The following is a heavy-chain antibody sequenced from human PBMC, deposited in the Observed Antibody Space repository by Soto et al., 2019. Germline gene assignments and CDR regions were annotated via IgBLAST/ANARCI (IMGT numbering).Heavy chain of an antibody. D-gene: IGHD3-22*01. CDR3: ARGYYDSSGYQTYTTNYPDY. V-gene: IGHV3-53*04. CDR1: GFTVSINY. CDR2: IYRGGTT. J-gene: IGHJ4*02. Sequence: GESLRLAFAASGFTVSINYMSWFRQAPGKGLEWVSTIYRGGTTYYADSVTGRFTISRHYSENTLYLQMNNLRTEDTAVYFCARGYYDSSGYQTYTTNYPDYWGQGTPVTVSS.